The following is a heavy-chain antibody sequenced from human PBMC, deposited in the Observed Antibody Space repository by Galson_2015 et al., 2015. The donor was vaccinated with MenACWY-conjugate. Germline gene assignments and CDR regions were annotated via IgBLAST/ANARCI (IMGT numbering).Heavy chain of an antibody. CDR1: GFTFSNHA. V-gene: IGHV3-23*01. Sequence: SLRLSCAASGFTFSNHAMTWVRQAPGKGLEWVSEISKSGDSTNYADPVKGRFTISRDNSRNTLFLQMNSLRAEDTAVYYCAKGSWEDSWGQGTLVTVSS. J-gene: IGHJ4*02. CDR3: AKGSWEDS. D-gene: IGHD1-26*01. CDR2: ISKSGDST.